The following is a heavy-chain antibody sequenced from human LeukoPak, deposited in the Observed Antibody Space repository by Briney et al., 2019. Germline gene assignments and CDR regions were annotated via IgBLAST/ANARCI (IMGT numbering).Heavy chain of an antibody. V-gene: IGHV3-23*01. Sequence: TGGSLKPSCAASGFTFSSYAMSWVRQAPGKGLEWVSAISGSGGSIYYADSVEGRFTISRDNAKNSLYLQMNSLRAEDTAVYYCARERVDPVFDYWGQGTLVTVSS. CDR2: ISGSGGSI. CDR1: GFTFSSYA. J-gene: IGHJ4*02. CDR3: ARERVDPVFDY. D-gene: IGHD3-9*01.